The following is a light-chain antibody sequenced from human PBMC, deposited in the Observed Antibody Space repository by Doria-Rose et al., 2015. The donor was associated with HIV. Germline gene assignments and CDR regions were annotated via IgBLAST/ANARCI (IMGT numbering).Light chain of an antibody. CDR2: WAS. V-gene: IGKV4-1*01. CDR3: QQYYDTPS. CDR1: QSLLYTSKNY. J-gene: IGKJ3*01. Sequence: DIQVTQSPESLGMSLGERATLNCKSNQSLLYTSKNYLAWYQQKPGQPPKLLIYWASTRQSGVPAQFSGSRSGTDFTLTISSLEAEDVAVYYCQQYYDTPSFGPGTTVDIK.